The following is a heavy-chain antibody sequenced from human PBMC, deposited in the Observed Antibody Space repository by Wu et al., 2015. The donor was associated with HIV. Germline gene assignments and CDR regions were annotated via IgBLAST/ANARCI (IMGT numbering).Heavy chain of an antibody. J-gene: IGHJ6*03. D-gene: IGHD3-9*01. CDR3: ARVGFDWVTPVVDYYYMDV. V-gene: IGHV1-2*02. CDR2: INPNSGGT. CDR1: GYTFTGYY. Sequence: QVQLVQSGAEVKKPGASVKVSCKASGYTFTGYYMHWVRQAPGQGLEWMGWINPNSGGTNYAQKFQGRVTMTRDTSISTAYMELSRLRSDDTAVYYCARVGFDWVTPVVDYYYMDVWGKGPRSPSP.